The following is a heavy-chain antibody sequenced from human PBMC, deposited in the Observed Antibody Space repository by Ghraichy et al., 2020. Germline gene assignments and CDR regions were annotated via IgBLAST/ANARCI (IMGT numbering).Heavy chain of an antibody. Sequence: SVKVSCKASGFTFTSSAVQWVRQARGQRLEWIGWIVVGSGNTNYAQKFQERVTITRDMSTSTAYMELSSLRSEDTAVYYCAADPHYYDSSGYYLSDYWGQGTLVTVSS. V-gene: IGHV1-58*01. D-gene: IGHD3-22*01. CDR1: GFTFTSSA. J-gene: IGHJ4*02. CDR2: IVVGSGNT. CDR3: AADPHYYDSSGYYLSDY.